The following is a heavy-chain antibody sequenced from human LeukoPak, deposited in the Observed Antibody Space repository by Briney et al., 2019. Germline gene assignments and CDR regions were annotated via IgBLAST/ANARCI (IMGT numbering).Heavy chain of an antibody. V-gene: IGHV3-23*01. Sequence: GGSLRLSCAASGFTFSTYAMTWVRQAPGKGLEWVSAISGSGGSTYYADSVKGRFTISRDNSKNTLYLQMNSLRADDTAVYYCAKDDVPSNWGTLGLFDYWGQGTLVTVSS. D-gene: IGHD7-27*01. CDR3: AKDDVPSNWGTLGLFDY. CDR2: ISGSGGST. J-gene: IGHJ4*02. CDR1: GFTFSTYA.